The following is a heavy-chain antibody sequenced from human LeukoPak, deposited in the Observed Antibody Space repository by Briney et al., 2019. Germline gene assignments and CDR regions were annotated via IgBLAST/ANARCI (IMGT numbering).Heavy chain of an antibody. D-gene: IGHD5-12*01. CDR2: ISWNSGSI. J-gene: IGHJ4*02. Sequence: GGSLRLSCAASGFTFDDYAMHWVRQAPGKGLEWVSGISWNSGSIGYADSVKGRFTISRDNAKNSLYLQMNSLRAEDTAVCYCARETAYSGYADDTHFDYWGQGTLVTVSS. CDR1: GFTFDDYA. CDR3: ARETAYSGYADDTHFDY. V-gene: IGHV3-9*01.